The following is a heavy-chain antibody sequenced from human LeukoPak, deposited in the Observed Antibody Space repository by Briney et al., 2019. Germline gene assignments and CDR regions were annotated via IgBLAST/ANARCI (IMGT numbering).Heavy chain of an antibody. J-gene: IGHJ5*02. CDR3: ARDLGKITMVRGVRAGIDP. CDR2: INHSGST. V-gene: IGHV4-34*01. CDR1: GGSFSGYY. D-gene: IGHD3-10*01. Sequence: PSETLSLTCAVYGGSFSGYYWSWTRQPPGKGLEWIGEINHSGSTNYNPSLKSRVTISVDTSKNQFSLKLSSVTAADTAVYYCARDLGKITMVRGVRAGIDPWGQGTLVTVSS.